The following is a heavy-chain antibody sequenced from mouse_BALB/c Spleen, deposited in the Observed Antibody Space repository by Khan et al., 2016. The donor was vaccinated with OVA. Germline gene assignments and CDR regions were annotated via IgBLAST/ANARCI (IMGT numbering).Heavy chain of an antibody. CDR2: INPSTGYT. V-gene: IGHV1-7*01. J-gene: IGHJ3*01. CDR1: GSTFTSYW. D-gene: IGHD1-1*02. CDR3: TRRGLFGIFVY. Sequence: QVQLQQSGAELTNPGASVKMSCKASGSTFTSYWMHWVKQRPGQGLEWIGYINPSTGYTEYNQKFKDKATLTTDKSSSTAYMQLSSLTSEDSAVYYWTRRGLFGIFVYWGQGTLVTVSA.